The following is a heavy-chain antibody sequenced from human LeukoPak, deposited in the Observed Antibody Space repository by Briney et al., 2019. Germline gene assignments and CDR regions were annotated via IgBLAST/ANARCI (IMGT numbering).Heavy chain of an antibody. Sequence: GGSLRLSCAASGFTFSNYEMNWVRQAPGKGLEWVSYITSSSSTIYYADSVKGRFTISRDNAKNSLYLQMNSLRAEDTAVYYCAELGITMIGGVWGKGTTVTISS. J-gene: IGHJ6*04. CDR1: GFTFSNYE. D-gene: IGHD3-10*02. CDR3: AELGITMIGGV. CDR2: ITSSSSTI. V-gene: IGHV3-48*03.